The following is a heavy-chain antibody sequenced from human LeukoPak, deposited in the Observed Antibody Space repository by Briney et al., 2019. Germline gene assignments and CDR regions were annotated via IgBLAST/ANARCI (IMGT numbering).Heavy chain of an antibody. CDR3: ARLGTRIDP. CDR1: GGSISSGGYC. Sequence: SETLSLTCTVSGGSISSGGYCWSWIRQAPGKALEWIGYIHQSGTTYYSPSLESRVTISADRSMDQFSLEVTSVTAADTAVYYCARLGTRIDPWGQGTLVTVSS. CDR2: IHQSGTT. J-gene: IGHJ5*02. V-gene: IGHV4-30-2*01. D-gene: IGHD7-27*01.